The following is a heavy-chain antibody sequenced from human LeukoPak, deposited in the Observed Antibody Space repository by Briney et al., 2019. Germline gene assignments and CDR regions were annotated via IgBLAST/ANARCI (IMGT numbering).Heavy chain of an antibody. CDR1: EFSVGSNY. D-gene: IGHD4-17*01. V-gene: IGHV3-30*03. J-gene: IGHJ4*01. Sequence: GGSLRLSCAASEFSVGSNYMTWVRQAPGKGLEWMAVISYDGRNTYYADSVKGRFTISRDNSKNTLFLQMNSLRTEDTAIYFCARELWTAVTTSPGDYWGQGTLVTVSS. CDR3: ARELWTAVTTSPGDY. CDR2: ISYDGRNT.